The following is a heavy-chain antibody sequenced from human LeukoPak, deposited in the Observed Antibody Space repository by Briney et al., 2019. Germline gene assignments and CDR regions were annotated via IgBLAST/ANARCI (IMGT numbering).Heavy chain of an antibody. Sequence: PSETLSLTCAVSGGSISSSNWWSWVRQPPGKGLEWIGEIYHSGSTNYNPSLKSRVTMSVDKSKNQFSLKLSSVTAADTAVYYCARDPLEIAAAGTSDYWGQGTLVTVSS. CDR3: ARDPLEIAAAGTSDY. V-gene: IGHV4-4*02. D-gene: IGHD6-13*01. CDR2: IYHSGST. CDR1: GGSISSSNW. J-gene: IGHJ4*02.